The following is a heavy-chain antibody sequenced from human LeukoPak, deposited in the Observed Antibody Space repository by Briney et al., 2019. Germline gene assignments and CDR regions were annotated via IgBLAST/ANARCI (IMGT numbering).Heavy chain of an antibody. CDR3: AKGGATVIDY. CDR1: GFKFSDHY. J-gene: IGHJ4*02. D-gene: IGHD4-17*01. Sequence: PGGSQRLSCAASGFKFSDHYIDWVHQAPGEGLVWVSRINSDGSSTTSADSVKGRFTISRDNAKNTLYLQMNSLRAEDTAVYYCAKGGATVIDYWGQGTLVTVSS. V-gene: IGHV3-74*01. CDR2: INSDGSST.